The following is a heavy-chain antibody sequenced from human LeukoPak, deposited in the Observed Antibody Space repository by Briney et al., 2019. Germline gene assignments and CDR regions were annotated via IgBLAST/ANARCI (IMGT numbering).Heavy chain of an antibody. CDR3: AKRTYCGSDCYFDY. D-gene: IGHD2-21*02. CDR2: IGTGSSST. Sequence: GGSLRLSCAASGFTFSNYAMSWVRQAPGKGLEWVSAIGTGSSSTYYADSVKGRFTISRDNCKNTVYLQMTNLRAEDTALYYCAKRTYCGSDCYFDYWGQGTLVTVSS. J-gene: IGHJ4*02. V-gene: IGHV3-23*01. CDR1: GFTFSNYA.